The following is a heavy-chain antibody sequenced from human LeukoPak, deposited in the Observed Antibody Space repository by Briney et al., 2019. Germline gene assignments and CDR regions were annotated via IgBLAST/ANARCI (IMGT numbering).Heavy chain of an antibody. V-gene: IGHV4-34*01. CDR3: ARGHSSVATGIPYYFDY. CDR2: IIHSGST. J-gene: IGHJ4*02. Sequence: PSETLSLTCAVYGGSFSGYYWSWIRQPPGKGLEWIGEIIHSGSTNYNPSLKSRVTVSIDTSKNQVSLKLRSVTAADTAVYCCARGHSSVATGIPYYFDYWGRGTLVTVSS. D-gene: IGHD2-21*02. CDR1: GGSFSGYY.